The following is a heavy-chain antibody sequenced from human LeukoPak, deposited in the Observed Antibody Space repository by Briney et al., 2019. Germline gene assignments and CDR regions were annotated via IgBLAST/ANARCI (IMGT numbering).Heavy chain of an antibody. D-gene: IGHD1-1*01. J-gene: IGHJ4*02. V-gene: IGHV4-61*02. Sequence: SETLSLTCTVSGGSISSGSCYWSWIRQPAGKGLEWIGRIYTSGSTNYNPSLKSRVTISVDTSKNQVSLKLSSVTAADTAVYYCARRGELSWNDVGYFDYWGQGTLVTVSS. CDR2: IYTSGST. CDR1: GGSISSGSCY. CDR3: ARRGELSWNDVGYFDY.